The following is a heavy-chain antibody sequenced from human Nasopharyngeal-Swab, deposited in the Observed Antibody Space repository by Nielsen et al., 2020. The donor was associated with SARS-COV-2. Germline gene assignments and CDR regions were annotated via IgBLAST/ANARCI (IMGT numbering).Heavy chain of an antibody. D-gene: IGHD6-19*01. Sequence: ASVQVSCKASGYSFTSYGITWVRQAPGQGLEWMGWISGYNGNTKYAQKLQGRVTMTTDTSTSTAHMELRSLRSEDTAVYYCATGGPGVYSSGPYYFDYWGQGTLVTVSS. CDR2: ISGYNGNT. J-gene: IGHJ4*02. V-gene: IGHV1-18*04. CDR3: ATGGPGVYSSGPYYFDY. CDR1: GYSFTSYG.